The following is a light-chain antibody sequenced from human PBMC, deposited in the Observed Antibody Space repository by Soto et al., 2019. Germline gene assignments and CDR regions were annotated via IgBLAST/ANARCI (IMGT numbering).Light chain of an antibody. CDR3: QQRSSWPIT. CDR2: DAS. V-gene: IGKV3-11*01. CDR1: QSVTSY. J-gene: IGKJ5*01. Sequence: ETVLTQSPGTLSLSPGERATLSCRASQSVTSYLAWYQQRPGQAPRLLINDASRRATGIPDRFSGSGSGADFTLTISSLEPEDFAVYYCQQRSSWPITFGQGTRLEI.